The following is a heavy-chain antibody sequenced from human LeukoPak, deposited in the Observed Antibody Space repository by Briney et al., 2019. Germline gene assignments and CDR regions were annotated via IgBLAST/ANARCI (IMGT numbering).Heavy chain of an antibody. CDR1: VYTFTNYY. J-gene: IGHJ4*02. D-gene: IGHD2-21*02. CDR2: INPSGAST. Sequence: ASVTVSFKSSVYTFTNYYMHWVRQAPGQGLEWMGIINPSGASTSYAQKFQGRVTMTRDTSTSTVYMELSSLRSEDTAVYYCARARVVVTATPSDYWGQGTLVTVSS. CDR3: ARARVVVTATPSDY. V-gene: IGHV1-46*01.